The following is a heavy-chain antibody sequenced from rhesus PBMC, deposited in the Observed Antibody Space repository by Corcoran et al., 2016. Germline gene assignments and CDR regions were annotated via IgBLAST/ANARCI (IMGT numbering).Heavy chain of an antibody. J-gene: IGHJ2*01. CDR2: ISYTGVST. D-gene: IGHD6-31*01. V-gene: IGHV3S5*01. CDR3: AKHALYSSGWYFDL. Sequence: EVQLVETGGGLVQPGGSLRLPCAASGFTFSSYGMSWVRQAPGTGLEWVSGISYTGVSTNYTASWKGRFTISRDNSKNTLSLQMNSLRAEDTAVYYCAKHALYSSGWYFDLWGPGTPITISS. CDR1: GFTFSSYG.